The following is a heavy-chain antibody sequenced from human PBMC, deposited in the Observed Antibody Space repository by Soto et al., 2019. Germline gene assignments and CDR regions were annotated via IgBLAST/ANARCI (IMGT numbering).Heavy chain of an antibody. V-gene: IGHV3-30-3*01. D-gene: IGHD1-26*01. CDR2: ISYDGSNK. CDR3: ASWELTTTYYFDY. J-gene: IGHJ4*02. CDR1: GFTFSSYA. Sequence: QVQLVESGGGVVQPGRSLRLSCAASGFTFSSYAMHWVRQAPGKGLEWVAVISYDGSNKYYADSVKGRFTTSRDNSKNTLYLQMNSLRAEDTAVYYCASWELTTTYYFDYWGQGTLVTVSS.